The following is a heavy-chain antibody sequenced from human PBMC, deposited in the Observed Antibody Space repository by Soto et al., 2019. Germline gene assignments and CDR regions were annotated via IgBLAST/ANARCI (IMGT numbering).Heavy chain of an antibody. V-gene: IGHV4-34*01. D-gene: IGHD3-16*01. CDR1: GGSFSGYY. CDR3: ARRYGSSFDY. J-gene: IGHJ4*02. CDR2: INHSGST. Sequence: SETLSLTCAVYGGSFSGYYWSWIRQPPGKGLEWIGEINHSGSTNYNPSLKSRVTISVDTSKNQFSLKLSSVTAADTAVYYCARRYGSSFDYWGQGTPVTVS.